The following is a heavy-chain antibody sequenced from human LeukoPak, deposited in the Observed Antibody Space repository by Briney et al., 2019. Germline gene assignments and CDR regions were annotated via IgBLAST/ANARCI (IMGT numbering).Heavy chain of an antibody. CDR1: GGSISSSSYY. Sequence: SETLSLTCTVSGGSISSSSYYWSWIRQPPGKGLEWIGYIYYSGSTNYNPSLKSRVTISVDTSKNQFSLKLSSVTAADTAVYYCARNLKLGNYNWFDPWGQGTLVTVSS. CDR2: IYYSGST. V-gene: IGHV4-61*05. J-gene: IGHJ5*02. D-gene: IGHD3-10*01. CDR3: ARNLKLGNYNWFDP.